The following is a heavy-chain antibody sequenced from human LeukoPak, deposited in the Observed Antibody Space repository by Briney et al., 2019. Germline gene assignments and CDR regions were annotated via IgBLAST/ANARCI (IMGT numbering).Heavy chain of an antibody. V-gene: IGHV1-8*01. D-gene: IGHD4-17*01. CDR1: GYTFTSYD. Sequence: GASVKVSCKASGYTFTSYDINWVRQATGQGLEWMGWMNPNSGNTGYAQKFQGRVTMTRNTSISTAYMELSSLRSEDTAVYYCARGETLQHDYGDYQDYWGQGTLVTVSS. J-gene: IGHJ4*02. CDR2: MNPNSGNT. CDR3: ARGETLQHDYGDYQDY.